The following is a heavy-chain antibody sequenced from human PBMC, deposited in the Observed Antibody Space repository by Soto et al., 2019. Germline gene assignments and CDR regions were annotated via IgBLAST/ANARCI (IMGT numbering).Heavy chain of an antibody. Sequence: SETLSLTCTVSGGSISSSSYYWGWIRQPPGNGLEWIGSIYYSGSTYYNPSLKSRVTISVDTSKNQFSLKLSSVTAADTAVYYCARQNWGAAAAFDYWGQGTLVTVSS. CDR1: GGSISSSSYY. J-gene: IGHJ4*02. CDR2: IYYSGST. V-gene: IGHV4-39*01. D-gene: IGHD6-13*01. CDR3: ARQNWGAAAAFDY.